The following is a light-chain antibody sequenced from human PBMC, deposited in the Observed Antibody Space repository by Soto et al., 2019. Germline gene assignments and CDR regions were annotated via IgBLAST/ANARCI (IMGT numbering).Light chain of an antibody. CDR1: SSDVGDYNS. V-gene: IGLV2-11*01. J-gene: IGLJ1*01. CDR2: DVS. Sequence: QSALTQPRSVSGSPGQSVTVSCIGTSSDVGDYNSVSWYQQHPGKAPKLMIYDVSKRPSEVPDRFSGSKSGNTASLTISGLQAEDEADYYCCSYVGGYSYVFGIGTKVTVL. CDR3: CSYVGGYSYV.